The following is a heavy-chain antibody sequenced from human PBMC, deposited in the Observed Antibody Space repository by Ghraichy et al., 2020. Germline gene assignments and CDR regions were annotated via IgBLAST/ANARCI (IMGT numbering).Heavy chain of an antibody. V-gene: IGHV3-21*01. J-gene: IGHJ3*02. Sequence: GGSLRLSCAASGFTFSPYSMNWVRQAPGKGLEWVSCISSSSTYIYYADSVKGRFTISRDDAKNSLYLQMNSLRAEDTAVYYCARGRGWLGGSDPFDIWGQGTMVPVSS. CDR1: GFTFSPYS. CDR3: ARGRGWLGGSDPFDI. CDR2: ISSSSTYI. D-gene: IGHD3-16*01.